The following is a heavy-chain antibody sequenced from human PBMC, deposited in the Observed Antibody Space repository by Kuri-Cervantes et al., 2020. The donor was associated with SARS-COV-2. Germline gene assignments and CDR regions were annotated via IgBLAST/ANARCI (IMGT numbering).Heavy chain of an antibody. J-gene: IGHJ5*02. Sequence: ASAQDTCNAAGYTFTTYAMHWVRQAPGQGFEWMGWISAYNGNTNYAQRLQGRVTMTTDTSTSTAYMELRSLRSDDTAVYYCARGSKASYSGSSWFDPWGQGTLVTVSS. D-gene: IGHD1-26*01. V-gene: IGHV1-18*01. CDR3: ARGSKASYSGSSWFDP. CDR2: ISAYNGNT. CDR1: GYTFTTYA.